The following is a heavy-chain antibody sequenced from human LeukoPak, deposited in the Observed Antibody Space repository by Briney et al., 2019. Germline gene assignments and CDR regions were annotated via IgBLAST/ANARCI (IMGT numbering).Heavy chain of an antibody. Sequence: QPGGSLRLSCAASGFTFSTYEMHWVRQSPGKGLEWVSYMSSTGDIIYYADSVKGRFTISRDNAKNSLYLQMDSLRAEDTAVYYCARAVLYYYYGMDVWGQGTTVTVSS. J-gene: IGHJ6*02. V-gene: IGHV3-48*03. CDR2: MSSTGDII. CDR1: GFTFSTYE. CDR3: ARAVLYYYYGMDV.